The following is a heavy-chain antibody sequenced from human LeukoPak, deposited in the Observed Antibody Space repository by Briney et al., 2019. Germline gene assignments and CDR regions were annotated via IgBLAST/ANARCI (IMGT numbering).Heavy chain of an antibody. V-gene: IGHV1-69*13. CDR2: IIPIFGTA. D-gene: IGHD3-9*01. CDR3: ANDWSHDAFDI. Sequence: SVKVSCKASGGTFISYAISWVRQAPGQGLEWMGGIIPIFGTANYAQKFQGRVTITADESTSTAYMELSSLRSEDTAVYYCANDWSHDAFDIWGQGTMVTVSS. J-gene: IGHJ3*02. CDR1: GGTFISYA.